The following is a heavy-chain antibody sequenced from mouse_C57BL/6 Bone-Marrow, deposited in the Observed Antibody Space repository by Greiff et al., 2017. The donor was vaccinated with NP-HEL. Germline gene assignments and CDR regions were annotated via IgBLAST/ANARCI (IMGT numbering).Heavy chain of an antibody. V-gene: IGHV3-6*01. Sequence: ESGPGLVKPSQSLSLTCSVTGYSITSGYYWNWIRQFPGNKLEWIGYISYDGSNNYNPSLKNRISITRDTSKNQFFLKLNSVTTEDTATYYCARAGYGNSFYYAMDYWGQGTSVTVSS. CDR2: ISYDGSN. D-gene: IGHD2-1*01. J-gene: IGHJ4*01. CDR3: ARAGYGNSFYYAMDY. CDR1: GYSITSGYY.